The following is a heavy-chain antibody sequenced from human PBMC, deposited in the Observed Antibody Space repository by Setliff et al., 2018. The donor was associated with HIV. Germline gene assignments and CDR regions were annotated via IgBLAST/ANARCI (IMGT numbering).Heavy chain of an antibody. CDR1: GYSISSGYY. CDR2: IYHSGST. V-gene: IGHV4-38-2*02. CDR3: ARVVGADDAFAF. Sequence: ASETLSLTCTVSGYSISSGYYWGWIRQPPGKGLEWIGSIYHSGSTYYNPSLKSRVTISVDTSKNQFSLKLSSVTAADTAVYYCARVVGADDAFAFWGQGTMVTVSS. D-gene: IGHD1-26*01. J-gene: IGHJ3*01.